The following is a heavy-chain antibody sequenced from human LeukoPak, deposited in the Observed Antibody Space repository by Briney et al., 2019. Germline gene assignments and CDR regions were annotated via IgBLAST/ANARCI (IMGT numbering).Heavy chain of an antibody. D-gene: IGHD1-7*01. Sequence: GESLKISCKGSGYIFTTYWIGWVRPLPGKGLEWMGIIYPGDSDARYSPSFQGRVTISADKSISTAYLQWSTLKASDTAVYYCATPTLGTIGEYLFDYWGQGTLVTASS. V-gene: IGHV5-51*01. CDR3: ATPTLGTIGEYLFDY. CDR2: IYPGDSDA. CDR1: GYIFTTYW. J-gene: IGHJ4*02.